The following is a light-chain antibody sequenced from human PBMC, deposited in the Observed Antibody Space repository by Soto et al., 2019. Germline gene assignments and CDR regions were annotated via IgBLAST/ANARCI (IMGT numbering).Light chain of an antibody. CDR2: GGS. CDR3: QQYSSSRT. V-gene: IGKV3-20*01. CDR1: QSVSSN. Sequence: EIVMTQSPATLSVSPGERATLSCRASQSVSSNLAWYKQKPGQAPSLLIYGGSSRATGIPVRFSGSGSETDFTLTITRLEPEDFAVYYCQQYSSSRTFGQGTKVDI. J-gene: IGKJ1*01.